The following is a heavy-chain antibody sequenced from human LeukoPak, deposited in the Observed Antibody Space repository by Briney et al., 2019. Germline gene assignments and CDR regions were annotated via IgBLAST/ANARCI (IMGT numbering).Heavy chain of an antibody. CDR3: GGGGGGGSTAYFAY. CDR1: GYSISSGHY. CDR2: IHHSGST. J-gene: IGHJ4*02. V-gene: IGHV4-38-2*01. Sequence: SETLSLTCAVSGYSISSGHYWRWIRQPPGKGLEWTGSIHHSGSTYYNPSLKSRVIISVDTSRNQFSLKLSSVTAADTAIYYWGGGGGGGSTAYFAYWGQGTLVTVSS. D-gene: IGHD3-16*01.